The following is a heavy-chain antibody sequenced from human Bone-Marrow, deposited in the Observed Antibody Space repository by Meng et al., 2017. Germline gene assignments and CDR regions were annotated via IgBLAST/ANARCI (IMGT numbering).Heavy chain of an antibody. D-gene: IGHD2-8*01. V-gene: IGHV4-34*01. J-gene: IGHJ4*02. CDR2: IKHSGRT. CDR3: AGDVPVDHCTNGVCSPDY. CDR1: GGSFSGYN. Sequence: QVRRQQGGSGVLRSSGALAPTGAVYGGSFSGYNRGRSLQPPGKALEWIGEIKHSGRTNHNPSLKSRVTISVDTSKNQFSLELSSVTDGDTAVYYCAGDVPVDHCTNGVCSPDYWGQGTLVTVSS.